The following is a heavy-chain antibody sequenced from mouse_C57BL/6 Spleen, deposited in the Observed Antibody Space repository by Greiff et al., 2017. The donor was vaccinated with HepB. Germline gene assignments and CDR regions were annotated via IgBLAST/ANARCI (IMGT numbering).Heavy chain of an antibody. CDR1: GYAFSSYW. CDR2: IYPGDGDT. J-gene: IGHJ2*01. Sequence: LQESGAELVKPGASVKISCKASGYAFSSYWMNWVKQRPGKGLEWIGQIYPGDGDTNYNGKFKGKATLTADKSSSTAYMQLSSLTSEDSAVYFCARKTTVVASYYFDYWGQGTTLTVSS. D-gene: IGHD1-1*01. CDR3: ARKTTVVASYYFDY. V-gene: IGHV1-80*01.